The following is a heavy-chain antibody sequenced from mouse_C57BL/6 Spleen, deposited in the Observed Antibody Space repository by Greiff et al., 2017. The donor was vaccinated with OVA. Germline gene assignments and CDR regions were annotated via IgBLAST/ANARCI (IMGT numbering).Heavy chain of an antibody. CDR1: GYAFSSSW. V-gene: IGHV1-82*01. CDR3: ARESGDH. Sequence: QVQLQQSGPELVKPGASVKISCKASGYAFSSSWMNWVKQRPGKGLEWIGRIYPGDGDTNYNGKFKGKATLTADKSSSTAYMQLSSLTAEDSAVYCCARESGDHWGQGTTLTVSS. J-gene: IGHJ2*01. CDR2: IYPGDGDT. D-gene: IGHD1-3*01.